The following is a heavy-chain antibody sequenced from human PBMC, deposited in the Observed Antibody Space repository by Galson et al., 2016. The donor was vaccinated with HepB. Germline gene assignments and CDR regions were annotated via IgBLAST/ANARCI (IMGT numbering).Heavy chain of an antibody. D-gene: IGHD1-1*01. J-gene: IGHJ4*02. V-gene: IGHV3-23*01. CDR2: IDFSDSTA. Sequence: SLRLSCAASGFTFSTYAMSWVRQAPGKGLEWVSTIDFSDSTAHYTDSVNGRFSISRDNSKNMVYLQMDTLRADDTAVYYCAKNWNFDSWGQGILVIVSS. CDR3: AKNWNFDS. CDR1: GFTFSTYA.